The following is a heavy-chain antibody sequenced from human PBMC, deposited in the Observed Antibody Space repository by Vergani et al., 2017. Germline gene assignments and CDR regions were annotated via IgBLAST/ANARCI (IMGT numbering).Heavy chain of an antibody. D-gene: IGHD5-12*01. J-gene: IGHJ4*02. V-gene: IGHV4-4*02. CDR3: ASHGYSGYDFPFYY. Sequence: QVQLQESGPGLVKPSGTLSLTCAVSGGSISSSNWWSWVRQPPGKGLEWFGEIYHSGSTNYNPSLKSRVTISVDKSKNQFSLKLSSVTAADTAVYYCASHGYSGYDFPFYYWGQGTLVTVSS. CDR1: GGSISSSNW. CDR2: IYHSGST.